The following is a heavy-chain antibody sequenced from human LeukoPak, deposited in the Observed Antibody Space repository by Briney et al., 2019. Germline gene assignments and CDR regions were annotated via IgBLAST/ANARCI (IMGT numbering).Heavy chain of an antibody. CDR3: AREGPVGNSFEY. V-gene: IGHV1-69*13. CDR1: GGTFSSYA. J-gene: IGHJ4*02. CDR2: IIPIFGTA. Sequence: ASVKVSCKASGGTFSSYAISWVRQAPRQGVEWMGGIIPIFGTANSAQKFQGRVTLTADASTSTASMGPSSLRSEDTAVYYCAREGPVGNSFEYWGQGNLVTVSS. D-gene: IGHD4-23*01.